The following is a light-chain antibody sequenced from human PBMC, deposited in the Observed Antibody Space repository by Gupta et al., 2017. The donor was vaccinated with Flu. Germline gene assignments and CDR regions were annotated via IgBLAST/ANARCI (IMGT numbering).Light chain of an antibody. CDR1: ALPKQY. Sequence: QTARITCSGDALPKQYAYWYQQKPGQAPVLVIYKDSERPSGIPERFSGSSSGTTVTLTISGVQAEDEADYYCQSADSSGTPFWVFGGETKLTVL. J-gene: IGLJ3*02. CDR3: QSADSSGTPFWV. V-gene: IGLV3-25*03. CDR2: KDS.